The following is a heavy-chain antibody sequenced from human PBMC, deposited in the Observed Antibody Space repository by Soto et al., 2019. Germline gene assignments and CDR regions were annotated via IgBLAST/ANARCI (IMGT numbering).Heavy chain of an antibody. CDR2: ISGSGGSS. J-gene: IGHJ6*02. CDR1: GFASSTYA. D-gene: IGHD6-13*01. CDR3: AKVTKRAAAGRYEYYKYGMDV. Sequence: PGGSLRLSCAAAGFASSTYAMTWVRQAPGKGLEWVSVISGSGGSSYYAASVKGRFTISRDNSKNTLFLQMNGPRAEDTAVYYCAKVTKRAAAGRYEYYKYGMDVWGQGTTVTVSS. V-gene: IGHV3-23*01.